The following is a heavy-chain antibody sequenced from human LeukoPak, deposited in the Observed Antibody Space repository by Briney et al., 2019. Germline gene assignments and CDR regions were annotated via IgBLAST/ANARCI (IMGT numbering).Heavy chain of an antibody. J-gene: IGHJ6*03. CDR3: ARAPKLNYGDKWDYYYYMDV. V-gene: IGHV3-21*01. CDR2: ISSSSSYI. Sequence: GGSLRLSCAASGFTFSSYSMNWVRQAPGKGLEWVSSISSSSSYIYYADSVKGRFTISRDNAKNSLYLQMNSLRAEDTAVYYCARAPKLNYGDKWDYYYYMDVWGKGTTVTVSS. D-gene: IGHD4-17*01. CDR1: GFTFSSYS.